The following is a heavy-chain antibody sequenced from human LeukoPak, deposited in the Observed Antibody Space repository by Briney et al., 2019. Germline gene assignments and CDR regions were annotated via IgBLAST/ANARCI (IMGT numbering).Heavy chain of an antibody. J-gene: IGHJ4*02. CDR3: ARQTTVVTDC. V-gene: IGHV3-33*08. CDR2: IWFDGTNK. D-gene: IGHD4-23*01. CDR1: GFTFSNYG. Sequence: PGGSLRLSCAASGFTFSNYGMHWVRQAPGKGLEWVALIWFDGTNKYYADSVKGRFTISRDNSNNTLYLQMNSLRVEDTAVYYCARQTTVVTDCWGQGTLVTVSS.